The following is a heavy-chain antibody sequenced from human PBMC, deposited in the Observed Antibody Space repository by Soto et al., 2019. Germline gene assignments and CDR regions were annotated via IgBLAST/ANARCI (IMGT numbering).Heavy chain of an antibody. CDR3: ARQARRSYYYDSSGYSGYFDY. CDR1: GYSISSSNW. J-gene: IGHJ4*02. Sequence: SETLSLTCAVSGYSISSSNWWGWIRQHPGKGLEWIGYIYYSGSTNYNPSLKSRVTISVDTSKNQFSLKLSSVTAADTAVYYFARQARRSYYYDSSGYSGYFDYWGQGTLVTVSS. V-gene: IGHV4-28*01. CDR2: IYYSGST. D-gene: IGHD3-22*01.